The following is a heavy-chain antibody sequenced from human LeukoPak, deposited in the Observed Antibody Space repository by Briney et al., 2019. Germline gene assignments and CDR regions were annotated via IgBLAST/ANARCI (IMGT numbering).Heavy chain of an antibody. V-gene: IGHV4-38-2*02. CDR3: ARDGGIVGATTFDY. CDR1: GYSISSGYY. Sequence: PSETLSLTCAVSGYSISSGYYWGWIRQPPGKGLEWIGSIYHSGSTHYNPSLKSRVTISVDTSKNQFSLKLSSVTAADTAVYYCARDGGIVGATTFDYWGQGTLVTVSS. CDR2: IYHSGST. D-gene: IGHD1-26*01. J-gene: IGHJ4*02.